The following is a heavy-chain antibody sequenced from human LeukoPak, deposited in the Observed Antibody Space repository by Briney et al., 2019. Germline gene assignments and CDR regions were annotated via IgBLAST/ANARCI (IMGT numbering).Heavy chain of an antibody. CDR2: INSDGSST. V-gene: IGHV3-74*01. Sequence: GGSLRLSCAASGFTFSNYWMHWVRQAPGKGLVWVSLINSDGSSTIYADSVKGRFTISRYNAKNTLSLQMNSLRAEDTAVYYCARSCSGGSPSSYYYYMDVWGKGTTVTVSS. D-gene: IGHD2-15*01. J-gene: IGHJ6*03. CDR3: ARSCSGGSPSSYYYYMDV. CDR1: GFTFSNYW.